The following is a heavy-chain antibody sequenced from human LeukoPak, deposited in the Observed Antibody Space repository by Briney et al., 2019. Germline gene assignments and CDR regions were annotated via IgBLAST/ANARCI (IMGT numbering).Heavy chain of an antibody. CDR2: ISYDGSNK. J-gene: IGHJ4*02. D-gene: IGHD6-19*01. Sequence: GRSLRLSCAASGFTFSSYAMHWVRQAPGKGLEWVALISYDGSNKYYADSVKGRFTISRDNSKNTLYLQMNSLRAEDTAVYYGARAGSSGWYSFDYWGQGTLVTVSP. CDR3: ARAGSSGWYSFDY. CDR1: GFTFSSYA. V-gene: IGHV3-30-3*01.